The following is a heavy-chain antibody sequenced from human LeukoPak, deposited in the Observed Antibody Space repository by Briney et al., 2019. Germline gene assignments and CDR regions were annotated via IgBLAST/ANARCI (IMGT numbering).Heavy chain of an antibody. D-gene: IGHD3-10*01. Sequence: SETLSLTCTVSGGSISSGDYYWSWIRQPPGKGLEWIGYIYYSGSTYYNPSLKSRVTISVDTSKNQFSLKLSSVTAADTAVYYCARGVSMVRGVIISWGQGTLVTVSS. J-gene: IGHJ5*02. V-gene: IGHV4-30-4*01. CDR1: GGSISSGDYY. CDR2: IYYSGST. CDR3: ARGVSMVRGVIIS.